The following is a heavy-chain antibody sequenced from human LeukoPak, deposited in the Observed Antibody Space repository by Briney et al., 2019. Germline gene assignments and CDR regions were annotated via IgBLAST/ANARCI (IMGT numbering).Heavy chain of an antibody. D-gene: IGHD5-18*01. CDR3: ASDRGGGAMVTVSKGHWFDP. J-gene: IGHJ5*02. CDR2: IYTSGST. Sequence: PSETLSLTCTVSGGSISSYYWSWLRQPAGKGLEWIGRIYTSGSTNYNPALKSRVTMSVDTSKNQFSLKLSSVTAADTAVYYCASDRGGGAMVTVSKGHWFDPWGQGTLVTVSS. CDR1: GGSISSYY. V-gene: IGHV4-4*07.